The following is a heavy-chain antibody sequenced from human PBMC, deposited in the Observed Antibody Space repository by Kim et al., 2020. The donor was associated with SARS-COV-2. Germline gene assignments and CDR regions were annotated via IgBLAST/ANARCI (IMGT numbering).Heavy chain of an antibody. V-gene: IGHV3-13*01. J-gene: IGHJ6*02. D-gene: IGHD6-25*01. CDR2: IGLGGNT. CDR3: TRQRAAVYGIDV. CDR1: GFIFNSYD. Sequence: GGSLRLSCAASGFIFNSYDMHWVRHVPGKGLEWVSGIGLGGNTSYAGSVRGRFTISRDNARKSLFLQMNSLRVGDTAIYYCTRQRAAVYGIDVWGQGTTVTVSS.